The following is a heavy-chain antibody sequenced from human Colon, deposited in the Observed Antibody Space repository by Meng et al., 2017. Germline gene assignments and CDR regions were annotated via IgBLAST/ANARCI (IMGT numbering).Heavy chain of an antibody. J-gene: IGHJ4*02. Sequence: QGQPQEPGPGLVKPSEPLSLTCTVSGGSISSYYWTWIRQPAGKGLEWIGRIYSSGSTNYNPYLKSRVTMSVDTSKNQVSLNLTSVTAADTAVYYCARDGSGSRPFDYWGQGTLVTVSS. CDR2: IYSSGST. CDR3: ARDGSGSRPFDY. D-gene: IGHD3-10*01. CDR1: GGSISSYY. V-gene: IGHV4-4*07.